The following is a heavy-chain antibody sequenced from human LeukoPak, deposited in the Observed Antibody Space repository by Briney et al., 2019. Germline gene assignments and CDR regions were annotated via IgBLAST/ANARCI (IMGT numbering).Heavy chain of an antibody. J-gene: IGHJ5*02. CDR3: ARGGSYVWGSYRLKSWFDP. D-gene: IGHD3-16*02. CDR2: IYYSGTT. Sequence: SETLSLTCAVSGGSISSSNWWNWIRQPPGKGLEWIGFIYYSGTTNYNPSLKSRVTISVDTSKNQFSLKLSSVTAADTAVYYCARGGSYVWGSYRLKSWFDPWGQGTLVTVSS. V-gene: IGHV4-61*01. CDR1: GGSISSSNW.